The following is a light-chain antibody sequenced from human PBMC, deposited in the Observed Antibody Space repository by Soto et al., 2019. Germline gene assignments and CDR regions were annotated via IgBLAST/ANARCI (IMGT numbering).Light chain of an antibody. J-gene: IGKJ1*01. CDR3: QQSYSTPPWT. CDR2: AAS. Sequence: DIQMTQSPSSLSASVGDRVTITCRASQSISSYLNWYQQKPGKAPKLLIYAASSLQSGVPSRFSGSGSVTDCTLTISSLQPEDFAIYYCQQSYSTPPWTFGQGTKVEIK. CDR1: QSISSY. V-gene: IGKV1-39*01.